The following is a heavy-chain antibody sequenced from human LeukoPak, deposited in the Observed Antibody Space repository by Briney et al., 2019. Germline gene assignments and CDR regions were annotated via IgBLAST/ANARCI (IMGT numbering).Heavy chain of an antibody. Sequence: PGGSLRLSCAVSGFTFTSYAIAWVRQAPGKGLEWVSTISGSGNRTYYAKSVKSRFTLSRDKSTSLVYLQMSSLRVEETAVYYCARVQYGYLSGSYRVFFDYWGQGALVTVSP. D-gene: IGHD3-10*01. CDR1: GFTFTSYA. J-gene: IGHJ4*02. CDR2: ISGSGNRT. CDR3: ARVQYGYLSGSYRVFFDY. V-gene: IGHV3-23*01.